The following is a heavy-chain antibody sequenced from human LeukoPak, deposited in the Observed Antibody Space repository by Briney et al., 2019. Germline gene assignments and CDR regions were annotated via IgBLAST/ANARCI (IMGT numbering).Heavy chain of an antibody. J-gene: IGHJ1*01. V-gene: IGHV3-9*01. CDR1: GFTFDDSA. CDR2: ISWNSGII. D-gene: IGHD3-22*01. Sequence: GRSLRLSCAASGFTFDDSAMHWVRQVPGKGLEWASGISWNSGIIDYADSVKGRFTISRDNAKNSLYLQMNNLRPDDTAFYYCAKAPPYYSDSSGYFQHWGQGTLVTVSS. CDR3: AKAPPYYSDSSGYFQH.